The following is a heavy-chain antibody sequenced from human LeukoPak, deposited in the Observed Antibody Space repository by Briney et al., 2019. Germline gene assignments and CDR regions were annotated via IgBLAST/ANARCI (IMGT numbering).Heavy chain of an antibody. CDR3: ARRRWQLVADAFDI. V-gene: IGHV1-69*05. J-gene: IGHJ3*02. CDR2: IIPIFGSA. CDR1: GGTFSSYA. Sequence: SVKVSCKASGGTFSSYAISWVRQAPGQGLEWMGRIIPIFGSANYAQKFQGRVTITTDESTSTAYMELSSLRSEDTAVYYCARRRWQLVADAFDIWGQGTMVTVSS. D-gene: IGHD6-13*01.